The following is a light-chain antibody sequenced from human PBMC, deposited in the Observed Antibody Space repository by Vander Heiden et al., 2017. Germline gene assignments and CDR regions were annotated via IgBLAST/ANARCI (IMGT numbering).Light chain of an antibody. J-gene: IGKJ5*01. CDR1: QSVLYSYNNENY. CDR3: QQYYSTPIS. V-gene: IGKV4-1*01. Sequence: DLVMTQSPDSLSLPLGERSTINCKSSQSVLYSYNNENYLAWYQKKSGQTPKLLIYWASTRESGVPDRFSGSGSGTDFTLTISSLKAEDVAVYYCQQYYSTPISFGQGTRLEIK. CDR2: WAS.